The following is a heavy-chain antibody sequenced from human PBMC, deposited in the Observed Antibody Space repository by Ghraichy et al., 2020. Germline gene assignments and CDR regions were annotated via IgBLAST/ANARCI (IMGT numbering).Heavy chain of an antibody. V-gene: IGHV4-34*01. CDR1: GGSFSGYY. J-gene: IGHJ4*02. CDR2: INHSGST. CDR3: AKRVEVAASVRYFEY. D-gene: IGHD6-19*01. Sequence: ESLNISCAVYGGSFSGYYWSWIRQPPGKGLEWIGEINHSGSTNYNPSLKSRVTISVDTSKNQFSLKLSSVTAADTAVYYCAKRVEVAASVRYFEYWGQGTLVTVSS.